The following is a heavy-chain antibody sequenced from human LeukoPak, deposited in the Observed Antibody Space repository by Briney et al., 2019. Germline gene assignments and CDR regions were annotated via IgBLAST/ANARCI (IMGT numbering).Heavy chain of an antibody. J-gene: IGHJ5*02. CDR2: IYHSGST. Sequence: SETLSLTCVVSGGSINSYNWWSWVRQPPGKGLEWIGEIYHSGSTNYNPSLKSRVTISLDKSKNQFSLKLSSVTAADTAVYYCATTAAAGTRLAWFDPWGQGTLVTVSS. D-gene: IGHD6-13*01. V-gene: IGHV4-4*02. CDR1: GGSINSYNW. CDR3: ATTAAAGTRLAWFDP.